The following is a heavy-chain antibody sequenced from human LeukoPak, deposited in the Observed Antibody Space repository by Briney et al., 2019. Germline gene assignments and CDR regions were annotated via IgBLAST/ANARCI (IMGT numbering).Heavy chain of an antibody. CDR1: GGSISSGSCY. CDR2: IYTSGST. CDR3: ARDLRLGDSSGYYYSAAFDI. D-gene: IGHD3-22*01. Sequence: PSETLSLTCTVSGGSISSGSCYWGWIRQPAGKGLEWIGRIYTSGSTNYNPSLKSRVTISVDTSKNQFSLKLSSVTAADTAVDYYARDLRLGDSSGYYYSAAFDIWGQGTMVTVSS. J-gene: IGHJ3*02. V-gene: IGHV4-61*02.